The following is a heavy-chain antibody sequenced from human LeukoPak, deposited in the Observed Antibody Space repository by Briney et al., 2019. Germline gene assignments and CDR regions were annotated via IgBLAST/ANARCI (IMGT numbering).Heavy chain of an antibody. CDR2: INHSGST. CDR3: ARGPRYYYDSSGYALDY. D-gene: IGHD3-22*01. CDR1: GGSFSGYY. J-gene: IGHJ4*02. V-gene: IGHV4-34*01. Sequence: SETLSLTCAVYGGSFSGYYWSWIRQPPGKGLEWIGEINHSGSTNYNPSLKSRVTISVDTSKDQFSLKLSSVTAADTAVYYCARGPRYYYDSSGYALDYWGQGTLVTVSS.